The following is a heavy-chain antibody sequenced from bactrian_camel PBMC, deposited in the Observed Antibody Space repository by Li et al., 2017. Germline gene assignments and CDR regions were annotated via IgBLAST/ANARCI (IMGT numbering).Heavy chain of an antibody. CDR2: IYTGDSRTV. V-gene: IGHV3S54*01. Sequence: QLVESGGGSVTAGGSLRLSCSPSGYGHITKCMGWFRQAPGKEREGVAAIYTGDSRTVYCADSVKGRFTISRDAAKNTLCLQMDDLKPEDTAMYYCAAEIQSSGLCRVWLLGDFGYRGRGTQVTVS. CDR1: GYGHITKC. D-gene: IGHD2*01. CDR3: AAEIQSSGLCRVWLLGDFGY. J-gene: IGHJ6*01.